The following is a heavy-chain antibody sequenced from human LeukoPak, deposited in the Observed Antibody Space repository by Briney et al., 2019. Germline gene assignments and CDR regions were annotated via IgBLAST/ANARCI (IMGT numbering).Heavy chain of an antibody. J-gene: IGHJ4*02. V-gene: IGHV3-30*18. CDR1: GFTFSSYG. CDR2: ISYDGSNK. D-gene: IGHD1-26*01. Sequence: GRSLRLSCAASGFTFSSYGMHWVRQAPGKGLEWVAVISYDGSNKYYADSVKGRFTISRDNSKNTLYLQMNSLRAEDTAVYYCAKLRGATLPDPFDYWGQGTLVTVSS. CDR3: AKLRGATLPDPFDY.